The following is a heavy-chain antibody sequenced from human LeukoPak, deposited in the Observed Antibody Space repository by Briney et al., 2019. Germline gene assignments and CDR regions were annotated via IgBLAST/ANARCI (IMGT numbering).Heavy chain of an antibody. CDR2: IRSSGDST. Sequence: GDSLRLSCAASGFTFSSYAMSWVRQAPGKGLEWVSTIRSSGDSTNYADSVKGRFTISRDDSKNTLYLQMNSLRAEDTAVYYCAKSPWPGAVGSKADYWGQGTLVTVSS. V-gene: IGHV3-23*01. CDR1: GFTFSSYA. CDR3: AKSPWPGAVGSKADY. J-gene: IGHJ4*02. D-gene: IGHD1-26*01.